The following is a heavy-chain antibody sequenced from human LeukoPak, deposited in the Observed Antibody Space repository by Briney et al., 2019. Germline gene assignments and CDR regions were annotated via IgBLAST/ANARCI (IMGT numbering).Heavy chain of an antibody. CDR3: ATGFGIVATTGFDY. CDR1: GYTLTELS. Sequence: ASVKVSCKVSGYTLTELSMHWVRQAPGKGLEWMGGFDPEDGETIYAQKFQGRVTMTEDTSTDTAYMELSSLRSEDTAVYCCATGFGIVATTGFDYWGQGTLVTVSS. V-gene: IGHV1-24*01. D-gene: IGHD5-12*01. J-gene: IGHJ4*02. CDR2: FDPEDGET.